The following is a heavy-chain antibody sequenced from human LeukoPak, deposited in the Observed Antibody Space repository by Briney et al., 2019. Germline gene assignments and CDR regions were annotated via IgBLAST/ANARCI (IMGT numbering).Heavy chain of an antibody. CDR3: ARDVAYSAFDY. Sequence: GGSLRLSCAASGFTFSDNYMTWVRQAPGKGLEWLSYISGNGGVIQYADSVKGRFTISRDNSKNSFYLQMSSLRAEDTGVFYCARDVAYSAFDYWGQGTLVTVSS. V-gene: IGHV3-11*04. CDR1: GFTFSDNY. J-gene: IGHJ4*02. D-gene: IGHD2-21*01. CDR2: ISGNGGVI.